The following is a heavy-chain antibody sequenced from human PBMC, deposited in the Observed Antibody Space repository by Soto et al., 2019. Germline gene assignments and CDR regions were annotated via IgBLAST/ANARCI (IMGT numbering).Heavy chain of an antibody. J-gene: IGHJ6*02. CDR2: IIPIFGTA. CDR3: ASPGRYDGHYYYGRDV. Sequence: QVQLVQSGAEVKKPGSSVKVSCKASGGTFSSYAISWVRQAPGQGLEWMGGIIPIFGTANYAQKFQGRVTITADKSTSTAYMERSSLRAEDTAVDDCASPGRYDGHYYYGRDVWGQGTTVTVSS. V-gene: IGHV1-69*06. CDR1: GGTFSSYA. D-gene: IGHD5-12*01.